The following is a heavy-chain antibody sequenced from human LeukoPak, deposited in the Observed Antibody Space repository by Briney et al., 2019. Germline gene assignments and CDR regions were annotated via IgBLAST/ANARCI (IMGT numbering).Heavy chain of an antibody. Sequence: ASVKVSCKASGYTFTSYYMHWVRQAPGQGLEWMGIINPSGGSTSYAQKFQGRVTMTRDMSTSTVYMELSSLRSEDTAVYYCARDGVEWLVKGEYNWFDPWGQGTLVTVSS. CDR3: ARDGVEWLVKGEYNWFDP. J-gene: IGHJ5*02. V-gene: IGHV1-46*01. CDR1: GYTFTSYY. CDR2: INPSGGST. D-gene: IGHD6-19*01.